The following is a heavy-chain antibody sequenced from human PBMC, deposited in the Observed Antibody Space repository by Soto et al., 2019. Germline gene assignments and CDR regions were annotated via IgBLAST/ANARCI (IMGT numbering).Heavy chain of an antibody. J-gene: IGHJ6*02. CDR3: ARSAGGSGGYYYYYAMDV. V-gene: IGHV5-51*01. D-gene: IGHD2-15*01. CDR1: GYTFTSYW. Sequence: GESLKISCKGSGYTFTSYWIAWVRQMPGKGLEWMGIIYPGDSDTRYSPSFQGQVTISADKSISTAYLQWSSLKASDTAMYYCARSAGGSGGYYYYYAMDVWGQGTTVTV. CDR2: IYPGDSDT.